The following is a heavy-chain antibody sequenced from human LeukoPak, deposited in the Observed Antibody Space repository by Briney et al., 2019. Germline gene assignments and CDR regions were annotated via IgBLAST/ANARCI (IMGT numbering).Heavy chain of an antibody. CDR2: ISYDGSNK. CDR1: GFTFSSYG. Sequence: PGGSLRLSCAASGFTFSSYGMHWVRQAPGKGLEWVAVISYDGSNKYYADSVKGRFTISRDNSKNILSLQMNTLSADDTAVYYCARKTVASAAASCDYWGQGTLVTVSS. V-gene: IGHV3-30*03. D-gene: IGHD2-2*01. CDR3: ARKTVASAAASCDY. J-gene: IGHJ4*02.